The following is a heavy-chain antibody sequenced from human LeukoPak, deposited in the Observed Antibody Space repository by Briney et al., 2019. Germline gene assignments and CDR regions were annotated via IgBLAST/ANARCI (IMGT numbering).Heavy chain of an antibody. CDR2: ISAYNGNT. D-gene: IGHD6-25*01. CDR3: AREPSGLLFDY. V-gene: IGHV1-18*01. CDR1: GYTFTSYG. Sequence: GASVKVSCKASGYTFTSYGISWVRQAPGQGLEWMGWISAYNGNTNYAQRLQGRVTMTTDTSTSTAYMELRSLTSDDTAVYYCAREPSGLLFDYWGQGTLVTVSS. J-gene: IGHJ4*01.